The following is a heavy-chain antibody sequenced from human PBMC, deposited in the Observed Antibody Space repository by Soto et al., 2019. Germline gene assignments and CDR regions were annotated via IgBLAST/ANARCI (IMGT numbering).Heavy chain of an antibody. Sequence: SGTLSLTCTVSGGSISSYYWSWIRQPPGKGLEWIGYIYYSGSTNYKPSLKSRVTISVDTSKNQLSLKLSSVTAADTAVYYCARDLTDSRRTHSGMDVWGEGTTVTVS. J-gene: IGHJ6*02. V-gene: IGHV4-59*01. CDR2: IYYSGST. D-gene: IGHD5-18*01. CDR1: GGSISSYY. CDR3: ARDLTDSRRTHSGMDV.